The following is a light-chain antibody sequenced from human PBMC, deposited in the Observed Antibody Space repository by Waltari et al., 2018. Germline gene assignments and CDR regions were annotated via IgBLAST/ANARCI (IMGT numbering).Light chain of an antibody. J-gene: IGLJ2*01. CDR1: NIGRKT. V-gene: IGLV3-21*04. CDR3: QVWDDSGDHPCVV. Sequence: SYVLTQPPSVSLAPGQTARITCGGNNIGRKTVHWYQQKPGQAPVLVIYYDSDRPSGIPARFSGANSGNTATLIISGVEAGDDADYYCQVWDDSGDHPCVVFGGGTKLTVL. CDR2: YDS.